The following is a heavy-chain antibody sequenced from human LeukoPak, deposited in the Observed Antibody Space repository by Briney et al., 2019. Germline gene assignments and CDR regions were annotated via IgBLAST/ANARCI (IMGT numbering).Heavy chain of an antibody. CDR2: IKQDGSEK. CDR1: GFTFSSYW. Sequence: AGGSLRLSCAASGFTFSSYWMSWVRQAPGKGLEWVANIKQDGSEKYYVDSVKGRFTISRDNAKNSLYLQMNSLRAEDTAVYYCASNIVVVPAAPVGYWGQGTLVTVSS. D-gene: IGHD2-2*01. CDR3: ASNIVVVPAAPVGY. J-gene: IGHJ4*02. V-gene: IGHV3-7*01.